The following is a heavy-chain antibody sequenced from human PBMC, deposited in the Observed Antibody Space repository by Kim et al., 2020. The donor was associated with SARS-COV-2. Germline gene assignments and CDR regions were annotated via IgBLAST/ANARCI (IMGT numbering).Heavy chain of an antibody. CDR2: IYSGGSST. Sequence: GGSLRLSCAASGFTFSSYAMSWVRQAPGKGLEWVSVIYSGGSSTYYADSVKGRFTISRDNSKNTLYLQMNSLRAEDTAVYYCARISTEYYFDYWGQGTLVTVSS. V-gene: IGHV3-23*03. CDR3: ARISTEYYFDY. J-gene: IGHJ4*02. CDR1: GFTFSSYA.